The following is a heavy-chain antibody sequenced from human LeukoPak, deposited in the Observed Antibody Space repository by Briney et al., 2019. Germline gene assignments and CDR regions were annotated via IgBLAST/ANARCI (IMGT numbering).Heavy chain of an antibody. D-gene: IGHD3-22*01. Sequence: SETLSLTCTVSGGSISSYYWSWIRQPAGKGLEWIGRIYTSGSTNYNPSLKSRVTMSVDTSKNQFSLKLSSVTAADTAVYYCARDQYYYDSSGYYVDYWGQGTLVTVSS. CDR3: ARDQYYYDSSGYYVDY. CDR1: GGSISSYY. CDR2: IYTSGST. V-gene: IGHV4-4*07. J-gene: IGHJ4*02.